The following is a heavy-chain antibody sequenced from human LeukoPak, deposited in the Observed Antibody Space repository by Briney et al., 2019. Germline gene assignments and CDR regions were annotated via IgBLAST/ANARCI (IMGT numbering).Heavy chain of an antibody. CDR3: ARDAAASFDY. CDR2: ISTQSSYI. V-gene: IGHV3-21*01. D-gene: IGHD2-2*01. Sequence: GGSLRLSCAASRFTFSSYSMNWVRQAPGKGLEWVSSISTQSSYIHYADSVKGRFTISRDNSKNTLYLQMNSLRAEDTAVYYCARDAAASFDYWGQGTLVTVSS. J-gene: IGHJ4*02. CDR1: RFTFSSYS.